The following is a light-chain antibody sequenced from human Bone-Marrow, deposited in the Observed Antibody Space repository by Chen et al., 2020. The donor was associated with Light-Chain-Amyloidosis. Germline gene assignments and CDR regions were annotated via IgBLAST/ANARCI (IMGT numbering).Light chain of an antibody. Sequence: NFMLTQPHSVSESPGKTVIISCTRSSGSIATNYVQWYQQRPGSSPTTVIYEDDQRPSGVPDRFSGSIDRSSNSASLAISGLKAEDEADYYCQAYQGSSQGVFGGGTKLTVL. CDR3: QAYQGSSQGV. CDR2: EDD. CDR1: SGSIATNY. J-gene: IGLJ3*02. V-gene: IGLV6-57*01.